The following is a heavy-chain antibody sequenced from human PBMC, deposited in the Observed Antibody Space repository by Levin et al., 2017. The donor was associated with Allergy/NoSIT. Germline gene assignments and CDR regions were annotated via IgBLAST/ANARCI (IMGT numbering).Heavy chain of an antibody. CDR1: GGTFSSYA. D-gene: IGHD3-3*01. J-gene: IGHJ6*03. CDR3: ATSRGYDFWSGYYKSHYYYYMDV. CDR2: IIPIFGTA. V-gene: IGHV1-69*06. Sequence: KISCKASGGTFSSYAISWVRQAPGQGLEWMGGIIPIFGTANYAQKFQGRVTITADKSTSTAYMGLSSLRSEDTAVYYCATSRGYDFWSGYYKSHYYYYMDVWGKGTTVTVSS.